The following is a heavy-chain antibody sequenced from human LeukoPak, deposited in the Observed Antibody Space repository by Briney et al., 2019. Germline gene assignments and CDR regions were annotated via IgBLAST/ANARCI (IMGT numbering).Heavy chain of an antibody. J-gene: IGHJ4*02. Sequence: SQTLSLTCTVSGGSISSGGYYWSWIRQHPGKGLEWIGYIYYSGSTYYNPSLKSRVTISVDTSKNQFSLKLSSVTAADTAVYYCARHHKRGRSRDYIDYWGQGTLVTVSS. CDR1: GGSISSGGYY. CDR3: ARHHKRGRSRDYIDY. D-gene: IGHD4/OR15-4a*01. CDR2: IYYSGST. V-gene: IGHV4-31*03.